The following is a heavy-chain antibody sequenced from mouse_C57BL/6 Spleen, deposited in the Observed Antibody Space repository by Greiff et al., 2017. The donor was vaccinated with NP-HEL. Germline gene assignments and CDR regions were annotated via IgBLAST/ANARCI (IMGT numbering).Heavy chain of an antibody. CDR2: IHPNSGST. D-gene: IGHD1-1*01. V-gene: IGHV1-64*01. CDR1: GYTFTSYW. J-gene: IGHJ2*01. Sequence: QVQLQQPGAELVKPGASVKLSCKASGYTFTSYWMHWVKQRPGQGLEWIGMIHPNSGSTNYNEKFKSKATLTVDKSSSTAYMQLSSLTSADSAVYYCARSRDYYGSSYFDYWGQGTTLTVSS. CDR3: ARSRDYYGSSYFDY.